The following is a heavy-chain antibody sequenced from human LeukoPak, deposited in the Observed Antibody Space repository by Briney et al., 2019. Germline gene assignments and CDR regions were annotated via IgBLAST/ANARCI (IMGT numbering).Heavy chain of an antibody. V-gene: IGHV5-10-1*01. CDR1: GYSFTSYW. J-gene: IGHJ4*02. CDR2: IDPSDSYT. CDR3: ASQPGYCSSTGCYEYY. Sequence: PGESLRISCKGSGYSFTSYWISWVRQMPGKGLEWMGRIDPSDSYTNYSPSFQGHVTISADKSISTAYLQWSSLKASDTAMYYCASQPGYCSSTGCYEYYWGQGTLVTVSS. D-gene: IGHD2-2*03.